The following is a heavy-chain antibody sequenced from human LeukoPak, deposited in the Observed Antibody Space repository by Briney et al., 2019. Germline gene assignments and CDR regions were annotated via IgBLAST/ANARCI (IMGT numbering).Heavy chain of an antibody. CDR1: GGTFSSYA. CDR2: ITPIFGTA. CDR3: ASPSGAFENFWSGYYSKPASYGMDV. D-gene: IGHD3-3*01. J-gene: IGHJ6*02. Sequence: ASVKVSCKASGGTFSSYAISWVRQAPGQGLEWMGGITPIFGTANYAQKFQGRVTITADESTSTAYMELSSLRSEDTAVYYCASPSGAFENFWSGYYSKPASYGMDVWGQGTTVTVSS. V-gene: IGHV1-69*13.